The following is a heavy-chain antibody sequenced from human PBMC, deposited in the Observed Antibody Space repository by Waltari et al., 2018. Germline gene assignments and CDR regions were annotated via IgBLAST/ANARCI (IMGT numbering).Heavy chain of an antibody. V-gene: IGHV3-23*01. J-gene: IGHJ5*02. CDR2: SGRRSRNT. Sequence: EVQLLESGGGLVQPGGSLRLSCAASGFTFSSYDLCWVRRAPGRRRAGGSGSGRRSRNTNYADSGKGRFTSSRDDSKNALYLQMNSLRAEDTAVYYCAKGPAARTNWFDPWGQGTLVTVSS. CDR3: AKGPAARTNWFDP. D-gene: IGHD2-2*01. CDR1: GFTFSSYD.